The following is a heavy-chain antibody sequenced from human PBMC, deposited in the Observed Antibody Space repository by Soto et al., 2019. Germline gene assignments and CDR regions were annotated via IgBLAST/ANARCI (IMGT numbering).Heavy chain of an antibody. CDR1: GGTFSSYA. J-gene: IGHJ6*02. D-gene: IGHD1-7*01. Sequence: ASVKVSCKASGGTFSSYAISWVRQAPGQGLEWMGGIIPIFGTANYAQKFQGRVTITADESTSTAYMELSSLRSEDTAVYYCASMAKGGTTPENYYYYYYGMDVWGQGTTVTVSS. V-gene: IGHV1-69*13. CDR3: ASMAKGGTTPENYYYYYYGMDV. CDR2: IIPIFGTA.